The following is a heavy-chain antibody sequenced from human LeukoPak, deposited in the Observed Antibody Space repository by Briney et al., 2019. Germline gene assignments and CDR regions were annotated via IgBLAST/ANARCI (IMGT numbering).Heavy chain of an antibody. J-gene: IGHJ5*02. Sequence: PSETLSLTCAVYGGSFSGYYWSWIRQPPGKGLEWIGEINHSGSTNYNPSLKSRVTISVDTSKNQFSLKLSSVTAADTAVYYCARGLFVEMATIKTRRRNWFDPWGQGTLVTVSS. CDR2: INHSGST. D-gene: IGHD5-24*01. CDR1: GGSFSGYY. CDR3: ARGLFVEMATIKTRRRNWFDP. V-gene: IGHV4-34*01.